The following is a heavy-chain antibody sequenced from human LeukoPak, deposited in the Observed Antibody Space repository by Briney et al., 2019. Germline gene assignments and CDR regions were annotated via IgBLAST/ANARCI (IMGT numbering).Heavy chain of an antibody. CDR3: VRGALRDCSYTSCTRGTWFDP. V-gene: IGHV3-74*01. CDR2: INADGSGT. Sequence: GGSLSLSCAASGFTFSSHWMHCVPQAREKGVVGVAHINADGSGTYYAASVKGRFTISRDNAKNTLYLQMHSLTAEDTAVYYCVRGALRDCSYTSCTRGTWFDPWGQGTLVTVSS. CDR1: GFTFSSHW. D-gene: IGHD2-2*01. J-gene: IGHJ5*02.